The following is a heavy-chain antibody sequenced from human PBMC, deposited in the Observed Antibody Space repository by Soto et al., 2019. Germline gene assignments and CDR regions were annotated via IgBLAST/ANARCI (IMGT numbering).Heavy chain of an antibody. D-gene: IGHD4-17*01. CDR1: GFTFSTYG. CDR3: AKDLQSYGDYDYYCYGMDV. Sequence: QVQLVESGGGEVQPGRSLTISCEASGFTFSTYGMHWVRQTPGKGLAWVAVISYDGTNKFYSDSVKGRFTISRDNFKNTLTLQMNSLRADDTAVYSCAKDLQSYGDYDYYCYGMDVWGLGTRVTVSS. V-gene: IGHV3-30*18. CDR2: ISYDGTNK. J-gene: IGHJ6*02.